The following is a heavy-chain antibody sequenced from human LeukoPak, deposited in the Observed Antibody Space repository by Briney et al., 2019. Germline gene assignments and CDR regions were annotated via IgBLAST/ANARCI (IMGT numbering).Heavy chain of an antibody. Sequence: ASVTVSCTVSGYTLTELSMHWVRQAPGKGLEWMGGFDPEDGETIYAQKFQGRVTMTEDTSTDTAYMELSSLRSEDTAVYYCATDPTAMAPFDYWGQGTLVTVSS. CDR1: GYTLTELS. J-gene: IGHJ4*02. V-gene: IGHV1-24*01. CDR2: FDPEDGET. CDR3: ATDPTAMAPFDY. D-gene: IGHD5-18*01.